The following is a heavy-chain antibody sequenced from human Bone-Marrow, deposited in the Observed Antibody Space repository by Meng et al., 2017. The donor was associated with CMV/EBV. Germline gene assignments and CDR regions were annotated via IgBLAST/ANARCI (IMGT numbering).Heavy chain of an antibody. J-gene: IGHJ4*02. V-gene: IGHV1-18*01. CDR1: GYTFISYG. CDR2: ISTYNGNT. D-gene: IGHD3-16*01. CDR3: ARESDYVWGSYSFDY. Sequence: SGYTFISYGISWVRQAPGQGLEWMGWISTYNGNTNYAENLQGRVTMTTDTSTSTAYMELRGLTSDDTAVYYCARESDYVWGSYSFDYWGQGTLVTVSS.